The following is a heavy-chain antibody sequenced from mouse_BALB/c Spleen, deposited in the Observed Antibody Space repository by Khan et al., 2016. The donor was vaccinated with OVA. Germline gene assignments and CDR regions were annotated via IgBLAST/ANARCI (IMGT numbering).Heavy chain of an antibody. Sequence: VQLQESGPGLVAPSQSLSITCTVSGFSLTSYGVHWVRQPPGKGLEWLGVIWAGGSTNYNSALMSRLSISKDNSKSQVCLKRNSLKTDDTAMYYCARLEDRWGQGTTLTVSS. V-gene: IGHV2-9*02. CDR2: IWAGGST. CDR1: GFSLTSYG. J-gene: IGHJ2*01. CDR3: ARLEDR.